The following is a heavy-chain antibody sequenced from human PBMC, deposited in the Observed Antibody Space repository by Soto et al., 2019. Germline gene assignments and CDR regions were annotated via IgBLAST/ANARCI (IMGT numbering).Heavy chain of an antibody. Sequence: GGSLRLSCAASGFTFSSYGMHWVRQAPGKGLEWVAVISYDGSNKYYADSVKGRFTISRDNSKNTLYLQMNSLRAEDTAVYYCAKDLNGYSYGYDYYYYGMDVWGQGTTVTVS. CDR2: ISYDGSNK. D-gene: IGHD5-18*01. V-gene: IGHV3-30*18. CDR3: AKDLNGYSYGYDYYYYGMDV. J-gene: IGHJ6*02. CDR1: GFTFSSYG.